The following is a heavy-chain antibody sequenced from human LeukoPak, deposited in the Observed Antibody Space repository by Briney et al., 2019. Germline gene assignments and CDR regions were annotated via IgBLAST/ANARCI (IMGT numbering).Heavy chain of an antibody. J-gene: IGHJ4*02. D-gene: IGHD3-10*01. CDR1: GFTFSNAW. CDR3: AKTGSGSYLDY. V-gene: IGHV3-30*18. Sequence: PGGSLRLSCAASGFTFSNAWMSWVRQAPGKGLEWVAVISYGGSNKYYADSVKGRFTISRDNSKNTLYLQMNSLRAEDTAVYYCAKTGSGSYLDYWGQGTLVTVSS. CDR2: ISYGGSNK.